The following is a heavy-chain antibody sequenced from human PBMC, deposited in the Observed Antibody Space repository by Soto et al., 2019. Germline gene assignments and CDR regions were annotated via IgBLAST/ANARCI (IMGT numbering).Heavy chain of an antibody. V-gene: IGHV3-23*01. Sequence: GGSLRLSCAASGFTFSNYAMSWVRQAPGKGLEWVSISGGSTYYADSVKGRFTISRDNSKNTLYLQMNSLRAEDTAVYYCAKDQTRYCSSTSCQSPGYWGQGTLVTVSS. D-gene: IGHD2-2*01. CDR2: SGGST. J-gene: IGHJ4*02. CDR3: AKDQTRYCSSTSCQSPGY. CDR1: GFTFSNYA.